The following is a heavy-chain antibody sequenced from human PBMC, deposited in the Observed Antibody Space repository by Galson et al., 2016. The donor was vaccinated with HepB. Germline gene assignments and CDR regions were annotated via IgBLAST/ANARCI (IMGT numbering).Heavy chain of an antibody. CDR3: ARSSAYYYYYGLDV. CDR2: ISHSGST. V-gene: IGHV4-34*01. J-gene: IGHJ6*02. CDR1: NGSFSAYY. Sequence: SETLSLTCAVYNGSFSAYYWTWIRQPPGKGLEWLGGISHSGSTNYNPSHKSRVTISVDTSENQFSLNLRSVTAADTAVYYCARSSAYYYYYGLDVWAQGTTVTVSS.